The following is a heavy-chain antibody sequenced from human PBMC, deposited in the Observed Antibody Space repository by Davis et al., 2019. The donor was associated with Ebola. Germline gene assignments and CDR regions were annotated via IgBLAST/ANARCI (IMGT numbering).Heavy chain of an antibody. CDR2: IIPIFGTA. CDR3: ASDLAYDYVWGSYRYMGPPYYYYGMDV. CDR1: GGTFSSYA. V-gene: IGHV1-69*13. D-gene: IGHD3-16*02. Sequence: SVMVSCKASGGTFSSYAISWVRQAPGQGLAWKGGIIPIFGTANYAQKFQGRVTITADESTSTAYMELSSLRSEDTAVYYCASDLAYDYVWGSYRYMGPPYYYYGMDVWGQGTTVTVSS. J-gene: IGHJ6*02.